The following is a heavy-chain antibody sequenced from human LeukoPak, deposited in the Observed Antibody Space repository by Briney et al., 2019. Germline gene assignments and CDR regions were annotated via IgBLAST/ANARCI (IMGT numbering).Heavy chain of an antibody. D-gene: IGHD6-13*01. J-gene: IGHJ6*03. CDR1: GFTYSSYG. V-gene: IGHV3-30*02. Sequence: GGSLRLSCAASGFTYSSYGMHWVRQAPGKGLEWVAIIRYDGSNRYYADSVKGRFTISRDNSKNTLYLQMNSLRAEDTAVYYCAKSGGSSWLYYYYYYMDVWGKGTTVTISS. CDR3: AKSGGSSWLYYYYYYMDV. CDR2: IRYDGSNR.